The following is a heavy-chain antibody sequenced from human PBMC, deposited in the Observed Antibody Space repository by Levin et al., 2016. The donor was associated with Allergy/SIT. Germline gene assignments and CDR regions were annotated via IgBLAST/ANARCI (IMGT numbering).Heavy chain of an antibody. V-gene: IGHV3-30*18. CDR2: ISYDGSNK. D-gene: IGHD2-15*01. Sequence: VRQAPGKGLEWVAVISYDGSNKYYADSVKGRFTISRDNSKNTLYLQMNSLRAEDTAVYYCAKGKVVAAKVFYYYYGMDVWGQGTTVTVSS. CDR3: AKGKVVAAKVFYYYYGMDV. J-gene: IGHJ6*02.